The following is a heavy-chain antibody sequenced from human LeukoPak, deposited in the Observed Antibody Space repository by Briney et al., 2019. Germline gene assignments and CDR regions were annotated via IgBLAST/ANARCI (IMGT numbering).Heavy chain of an antibody. Sequence: SETLSLTCTVSGGSISSSSYYWGWIRQPPGKGLDWIGSIYYSGSTYYNPSLKSRVTISVDTSKNQFSLKLSSVTAADTAVYYCAIRNPNYYDSSGYSWRLDYWGQGTLVTVSS. CDR3: AIRNPNYYDSSGYSWRLDY. V-gene: IGHV4-39*07. CDR1: GGSISSSSYY. CDR2: IYYSGST. J-gene: IGHJ4*02. D-gene: IGHD3-22*01.